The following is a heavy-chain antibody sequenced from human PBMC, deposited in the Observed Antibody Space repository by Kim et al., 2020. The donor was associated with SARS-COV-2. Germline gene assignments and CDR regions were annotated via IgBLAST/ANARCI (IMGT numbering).Heavy chain of an antibody. CDR3: AKTFRAPTMVRGPPPPDY. D-gene: IGHD3-10*01. Sequence: KGRFTISRDNSKNTLYLQMNSLRAEDTAVYYCAKTFRAPTMVRGPPPPDYWGQGTLVTVSS. J-gene: IGHJ4*02. V-gene: IGHV3-23*01.